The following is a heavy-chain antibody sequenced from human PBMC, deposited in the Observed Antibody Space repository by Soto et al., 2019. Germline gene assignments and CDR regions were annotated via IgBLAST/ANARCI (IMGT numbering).Heavy chain of an antibody. CDR3: AKVQGPPDYDFWSGYYSGPRRIYGMDV. Sequence: PGGSLRLSCAASGFTFSSYAMSWVRQAPGKGLEWVSAISGSGGSTYYADSVKGRFTISRDNSKNTLYLQMNSLRAEDTAVYYCAKVQGPPDYDFWSGYYSGPRRIYGMDVWGQGTTVTVSS. CDR2: ISGSGGST. J-gene: IGHJ6*02. CDR1: GFTFSSYA. D-gene: IGHD3-3*01. V-gene: IGHV3-23*01.